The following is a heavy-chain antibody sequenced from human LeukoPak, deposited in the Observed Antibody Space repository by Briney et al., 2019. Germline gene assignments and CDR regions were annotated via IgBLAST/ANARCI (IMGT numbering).Heavy chain of an antibody. V-gene: IGHV1-3*01. CDR1: GYTFTSYA. CDR2: INAGNGNT. Sequence: ASVKVSCKASGYTFTSYAMHWVRQAPGQRLEWMGWINAGNGNTKYSQKFQGRVTITRDTSASTAYMELSSLRSEDTAVYYCAQGDILTGYNTAMGYFQHWGQGTLVTVSS. J-gene: IGHJ1*01. CDR3: AQGDILTGYNTAMGYFQH. D-gene: IGHD3-9*01.